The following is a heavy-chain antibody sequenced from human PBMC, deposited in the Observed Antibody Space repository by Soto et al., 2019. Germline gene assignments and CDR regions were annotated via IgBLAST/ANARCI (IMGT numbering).Heavy chain of an antibody. CDR3: AHRPRGFTYFFDY. CDR1: RFSLSTRGVG. J-gene: IGHJ4*02. CDR2: LYWDDDE. Sequence: QITLNESGPTLVKPTQTLTLTCTFSRFSLSTRGVGVGWIRQPPGKALEWLALLYWDDDERYSPSLMSRLTITKDTSKNQVFLTMTNVDPVDTATYYCAHRPRGFTYFFDYWGQGTLVTVSS. V-gene: IGHV2-5*02.